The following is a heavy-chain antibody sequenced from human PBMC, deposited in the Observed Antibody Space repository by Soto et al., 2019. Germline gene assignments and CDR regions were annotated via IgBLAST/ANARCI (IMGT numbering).Heavy chain of an antibody. CDR3: AHLVPGPLSFAY. Sequence: QITLKESGPTLVKPTQTLALNCTFSGFSFNTRGVGVAWIRQPPGEALEWLAVTYWDADRRYRPSLTDRLTITKDISTNQVVLTMTNMDPVDTGTYYCAHLVPGPLSFAYWGQGALVTVSS. J-gene: IGHJ1*01. V-gene: IGHV2-5*02. D-gene: IGHD6-19*01. CDR1: GFSFNTRGVG. CDR2: TYWDADR.